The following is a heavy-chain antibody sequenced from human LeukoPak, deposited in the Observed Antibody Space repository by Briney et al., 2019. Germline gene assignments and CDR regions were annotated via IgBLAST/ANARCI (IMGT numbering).Heavy chain of an antibody. V-gene: IGHV3-74*03. CDR3: ARDPVYYDSRGYYSGGWYFDY. Sequence: PWGSLRLSCAASGFTFSGYWMHWVRQAPGKGLVWVSRINSDGSSTTYADSVKGRFTISRDNAKNTLYLQMNSLRAEDTAVYYCARDPVYYDSRGYYSGGWYFDYWGQGTLVTVSS. D-gene: IGHD3-22*01. CDR2: INSDGSST. CDR1: GFTFSGYW. J-gene: IGHJ4*02.